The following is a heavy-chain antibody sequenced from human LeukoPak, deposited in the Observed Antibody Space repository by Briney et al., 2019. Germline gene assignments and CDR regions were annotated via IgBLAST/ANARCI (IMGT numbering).Heavy chain of an antibody. J-gene: IGHJ4*02. CDR2: IYPGDSDT. CDR1: GYTFTGYY. D-gene: IGHD6-13*01. V-gene: IGHV5-51*01. Sequence: GASVKVSCKASGYTFTGYYMHWVRQAPGQGLEWMGIIYPGDSDTRYSPSFQGQVTISTDKSISTAYLQWSSLKASDTAMYYCARWGSSWYADYWGQGTLVTVSS. CDR3: ARWGSSWYADY.